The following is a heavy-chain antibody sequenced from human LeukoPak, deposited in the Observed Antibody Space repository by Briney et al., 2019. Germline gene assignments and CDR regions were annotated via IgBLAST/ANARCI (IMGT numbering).Heavy chain of an antibody. D-gene: IGHD3-10*01. CDR2: INHSGST. CDR3: ARGITMVRGVSHIDY. V-gene: IGHV4-34*01. Sequence: ASETLSLTCAVYGGSFSGYYWSWIRQPPGKGLEWIGEINHSGSTNYNPSLKSRVTISVDTSKNQFSQKLSSGTAADTAVYYCARGITMVRGVSHIDYWGQGTLVTVSS. J-gene: IGHJ4*02. CDR1: GGSFSGYY.